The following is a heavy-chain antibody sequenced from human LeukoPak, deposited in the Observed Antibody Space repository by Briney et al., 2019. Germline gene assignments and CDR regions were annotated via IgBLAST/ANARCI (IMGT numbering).Heavy chain of an antibody. CDR2: IYYSGST. J-gene: IGHJ5*02. Sequence: PSETLSLTCTVSGGSISSSSYYWGWIRQPPGKGLEWIGSIYYSGSTYYNPSLKSRVTISVDTSKNQFSLKLSSVTAADTAVYYCARMTTVTTTYFDLWGQGTLVTVSS. CDR3: ARMTTVTTTYFDL. CDR1: GGSISSSSYY. D-gene: IGHD4-17*01. V-gene: IGHV4-39*07.